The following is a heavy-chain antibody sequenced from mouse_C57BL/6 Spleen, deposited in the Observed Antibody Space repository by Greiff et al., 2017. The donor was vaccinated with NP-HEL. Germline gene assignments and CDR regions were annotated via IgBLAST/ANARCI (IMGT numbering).Heavy chain of an antibody. D-gene: IGHD2-3*01. CDR2: FYPGSGSI. CDR1: GYTFTEYT. J-gene: IGHJ1*03. CDR3: ARHEEGGYYDYWYFDV. V-gene: IGHV1-62-2*01. Sequence: QVQLKQSGAELVKPGASVKLSCKASGYTFTEYTIHWVKQRSGQGLEWIGWFYPGSGSIKYNEKFKDKATLTADKSSSTVYMELSRLTSEDSAVYFCARHEEGGYYDYWYFDVWGTGTTVTVSS.